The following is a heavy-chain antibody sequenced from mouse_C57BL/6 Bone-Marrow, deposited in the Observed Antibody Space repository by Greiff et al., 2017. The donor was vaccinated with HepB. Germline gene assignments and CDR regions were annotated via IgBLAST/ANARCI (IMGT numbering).Heavy chain of an antibody. J-gene: IGHJ1*03. CDR1: GYTFTSYG. CDR3: ASRRGNWYFDV. V-gene: IGHV1-81*01. CDR2: IYPRSGNT. Sequence: VQLQQSGAELARPGASVKLSCKASGYTFTSYGISWVKQSTGQGLEWIGEIYPRSGNTYYNEKFKGKATLTADKSSSTAYMELRSLTSEDSAVYFCASRRGNWYFDVWGTGTTVTVSS.